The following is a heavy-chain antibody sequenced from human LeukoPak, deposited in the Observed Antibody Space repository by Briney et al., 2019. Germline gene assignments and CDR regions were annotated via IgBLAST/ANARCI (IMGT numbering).Heavy chain of an antibody. V-gene: IGHV3-23*01. D-gene: IGHD3-9*01. CDR1: GFTFSNYA. CDR3: VKWGGYDTLIGYYASDY. Sequence: GASLRLSCAASGFTFSNYAMSWVRQAPGKVLDWVSVIFGNGATTYYADSVKGRFTISSDNSKNTLYLQINSVGAEGTASSSCVKWGGYDTLIGYYASDYWGQGTLVTVSS. CDR2: IFGNGATT. J-gene: IGHJ4*01.